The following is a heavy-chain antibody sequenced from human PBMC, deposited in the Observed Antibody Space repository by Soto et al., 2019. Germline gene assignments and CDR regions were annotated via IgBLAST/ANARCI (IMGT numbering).Heavy chain of an antibody. J-gene: IGHJ4*02. CDR3: ARDPGLEPVKGAGELDY. CDR2: IIPILGIA. CDR1: GGTFSSYT. V-gene: IGHV1-69*04. D-gene: IGHD1-1*01. Sequence: GASVKVSCKASGGTFSSYTISWVRQAPGQGLEWMGRIIPILGIANYAQKFQGRVTITADKSTSTAYMELSSLRSEDTAVYYCARDPGLEPVKGAGELDYWGQGTLVTVSS.